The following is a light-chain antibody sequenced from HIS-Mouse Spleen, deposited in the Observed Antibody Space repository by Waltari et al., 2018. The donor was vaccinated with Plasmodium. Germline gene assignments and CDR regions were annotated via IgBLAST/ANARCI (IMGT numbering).Light chain of an antibody. CDR2: EVS. J-gene: IGLJ2*01. Sequence: QSALTPPPPASGSPGQSVTISCPVTSSYVGVSNYLPWYQQHPGKAPKLMIYEVSKRPSGVPDRFSGSKSGNTASLTVSGLQAEDEADYYCSSYAGSNNLVFGGGTKLTVL. CDR3: SSYAGSNNLV. V-gene: IGLV2-8*01. CDR1: SSYVGVSNY.